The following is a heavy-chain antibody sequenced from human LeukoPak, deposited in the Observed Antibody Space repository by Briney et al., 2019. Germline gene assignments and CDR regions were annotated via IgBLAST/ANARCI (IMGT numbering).Heavy chain of an antibody. CDR3: ASRQGLGWHYVN. V-gene: IGHV3-23*01. Sequence: PGGSLRLSCVGSGFTFSSYAMSWVRQLPGKGLEWVSGISDSGAGTYYAGSVKGRFTISRDNSKNTLYLQMNSLRAEDTAVYYCASRQGLGWHYVNWGQGTLVTVSS. CDR1: GFTFSSYA. CDR2: ISDSGAGT. D-gene: IGHD3-10*02. J-gene: IGHJ4*02.